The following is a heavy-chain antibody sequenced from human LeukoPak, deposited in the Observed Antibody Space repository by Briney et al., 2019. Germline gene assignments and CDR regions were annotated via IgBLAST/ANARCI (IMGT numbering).Heavy chain of an antibody. CDR1: GYSISSGYY. V-gene: IGHV4-38-2*02. J-gene: IGHJ3*02. Sequence: SETLSLTCTVSGYSISSGYYWGWIRQPPGKGLEWIGSIYHSGSTYYDPSLKSRVTISVDTSKNQFSLKLSSVTAADTAVYYCARDSSSWDDDAFDIWGQGTMVTVSS. CDR3: ARDSSSWDDDAFDI. CDR2: IYHSGST. D-gene: IGHD6-13*01.